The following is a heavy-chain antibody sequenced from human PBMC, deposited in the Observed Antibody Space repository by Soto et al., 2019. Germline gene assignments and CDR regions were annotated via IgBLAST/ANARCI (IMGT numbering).Heavy chain of an antibody. CDR2: INWNSGKI. CDR1: GFTFDDHA. Sequence: EVQLVESGGGLVQPGMSLRLSCAASGFTFDDHAMHWVRQPPGKGLEWVAGINWNSGKIGYVDSVKGRFTISRDNAKNSLYLQLTSLRPNDTPFYYWERGGEYPFYQSIDFGGKGPPFPVS. J-gene: IGHJ6*03. V-gene: IGHV3-9*01. CDR3: ERGGEYPFYQSIDF. D-gene: IGHD2-2*01.